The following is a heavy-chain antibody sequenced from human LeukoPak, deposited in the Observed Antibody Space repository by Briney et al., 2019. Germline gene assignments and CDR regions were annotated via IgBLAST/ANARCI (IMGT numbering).Heavy chain of an antibody. J-gene: IGHJ4*02. Sequence: SETLSLTCTVSGGSISSSYWSWIRQPPGKGLEWIGYIFYTGDSNHNPSFKSRASISLGTSKDQISLKLSSVTAADTAVYYCARHRFASPLDSWGQGTLVTVSS. CDR1: GGSISSSY. CDR3: ARHRFASPLDS. V-gene: IGHV4-59*08. CDR2: IFYTGDS. D-gene: IGHD2-21*01.